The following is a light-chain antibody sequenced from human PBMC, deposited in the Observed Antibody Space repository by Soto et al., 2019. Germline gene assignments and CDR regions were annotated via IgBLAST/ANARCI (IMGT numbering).Light chain of an antibody. J-gene: IGLJ3*02. Sequence: QSVLTQPASVSGSPGQSITISCTGTSSDVGGYNYVSWYQQHPGKAPKLMIYEVSNRPSGVSNRFSGSKAGNTASLTISGLQAEEEADYYCSSYTSINTWVFGGGTKLTVL. CDR3: SSYTSINTWV. CDR1: SSDVGGYNY. V-gene: IGLV2-14*01. CDR2: EVS.